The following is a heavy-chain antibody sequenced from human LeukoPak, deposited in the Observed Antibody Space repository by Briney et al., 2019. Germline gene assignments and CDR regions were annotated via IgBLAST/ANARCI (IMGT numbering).Heavy chain of an antibody. J-gene: IGHJ6*03. V-gene: IGHV3-23*01. CDR1: GFTFSSYA. CDR2: ISGSGGST. Sequence: GGPLRLSCAASGFTFSSYAMSWVRQAPGKGLEWVSAISGSGGSTYYADSVKGRFTISRDNAENSLYLQMNSLRAEDTAVYYCARDRTTDYYYYMDVWGKGTTVTVSS. D-gene: IGHD4-17*01. CDR3: ARDRTTDYYYYMDV.